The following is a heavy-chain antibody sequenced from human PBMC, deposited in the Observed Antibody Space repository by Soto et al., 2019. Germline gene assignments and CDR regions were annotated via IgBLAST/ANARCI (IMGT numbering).Heavy chain of an antibody. V-gene: IGHV4-61*08. Sequence: PSETLSLTCTVSGGSISSGGYYWSWIRQPPGKGLEWIGYIYYSGSTNYNPSLKSRVTISVDTSKNQFSLKLSSVTAADTAVYYCAKDGPGYSSGWYSFRGQGTLVTVSS. CDR1: GGSISSGGYY. CDR2: IYYSGST. CDR3: AKDGPGYSSGWYSF. J-gene: IGHJ4*02. D-gene: IGHD6-19*01.